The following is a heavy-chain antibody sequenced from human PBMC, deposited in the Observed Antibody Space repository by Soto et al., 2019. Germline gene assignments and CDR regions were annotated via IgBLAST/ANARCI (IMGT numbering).Heavy chain of an antibody. CDR3: AREAGRVAFDI. CDR2: INPSGGST. CDR1: GYTFTSYY. Sequence: QVQLVQSGAGVKKPGASVRVSCKASGYTFTSYYMHWVRQAPGQGLEWMGIINPSGGSTSYVEKFQGRVTMTRDTSKSTVYMELSSLRSEDTAVYYCAREAGRVAFDIWGQGTMVTVSP. D-gene: IGHD6-19*01. V-gene: IGHV1-46*01. J-gene: IGHJ3*02.